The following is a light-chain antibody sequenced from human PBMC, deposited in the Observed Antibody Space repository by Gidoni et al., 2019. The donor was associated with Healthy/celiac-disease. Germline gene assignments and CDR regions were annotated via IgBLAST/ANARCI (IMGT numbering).Light chain of an antibody. CDR3: QQYESDSRT. Sequence: DIQMTQSTSTLSASVGDRVTITCRASQNIYIWLAWYQQKPGKAPKLLIYKASSLANGVPSSFSGSGSGTEFTLTISSLQPDDFATYYCQQYESDSRTFGQGTKVEIK. CDR1: QNIYIW. CDR2: KAS. V-gene: IGKV1-5*03. J-gene: IGKJ1*01.